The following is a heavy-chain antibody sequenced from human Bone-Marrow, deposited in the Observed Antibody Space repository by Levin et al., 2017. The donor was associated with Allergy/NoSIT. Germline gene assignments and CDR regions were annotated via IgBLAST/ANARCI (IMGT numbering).Heavy chain of an antibody. D-gene: IGHD5-24*01. CDR3: AMPSVEMATIDYYYYGMDV. CDR1: GYSFTSYW. CDR2: IYPGDSDT. V-gene: IGHV5-51*01. J-gene: IGHJ6*02. Sequence: GESLKISCKGSGYSFTSYWIGWVRQMPGKGLEWMGIIYPGDSDTRYSPSFQGQVTISADKSISTAYLQWSSLKASDTAMYYCAMPSVEMATIDYYYYGMDVWGQGTTVTVSS.